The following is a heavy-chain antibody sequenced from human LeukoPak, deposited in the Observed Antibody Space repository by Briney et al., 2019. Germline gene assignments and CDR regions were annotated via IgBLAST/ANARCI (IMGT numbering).Heavy chain of an antibody. V-gene: IGHV1-18*01. CDR3: ARDRAGAAAAPRLSDY. J-gene: IGHJ4*02. CDR1: GYTFTSYG. Sequence: ASVKVSCKASGYTFTSYGISWVRQAPGQGLEWMGWISAYNGNTNYAQKLQGRVTMTTDTSTSTAYMELSRLRSDDTAVYYCARDRAGAAAAPRLSDYWGQGTLVTVSS. D-gene: IGHD6-13*01. CDR2: ISAYNGNT.